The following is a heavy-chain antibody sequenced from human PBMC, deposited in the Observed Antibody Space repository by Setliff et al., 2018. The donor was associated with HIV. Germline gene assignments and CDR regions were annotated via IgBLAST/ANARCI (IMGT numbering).Heavy chain of an antibody. CDR1: GGSISSYY. V-gene: IGHV4-59*01. CDR2: IYYSESA. CDR3: ARERQQLVHDAFDI. Sequence: SETLSLTCSASGGSISSYYWSWIRQAPGKGLEWIGYIYYSESAKYNPSFKSRVTISVDTSKNQFSLKLNSLTAEDTALYYCARERQQLVHDAFDIWGQGTMVAVSS. J-gene: IGHJ3*02. D-gene: IGHD6-13*01.